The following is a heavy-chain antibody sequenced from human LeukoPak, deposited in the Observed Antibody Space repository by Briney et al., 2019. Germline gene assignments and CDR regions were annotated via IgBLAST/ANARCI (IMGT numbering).Heavy chain of an antibody. V-gene: IGHV1-18*04. CDR2: ISAYNGNT. J-gene: IGHJ4*02. CDR3: ARESRYYGSGSFDY. Sequence: ASVKVSCKASGYTFTSYGIGWVRQAPGQGLEWMGWISAYNGNTNYAQKLQGRVTMTTDTSTSTAYMELRSLRSDDTAVYYCARESRYYGSGSFDYWGQGTLVTVPS. CDR1: GYTFTSYG. D-gene: IGHD3-10*01.